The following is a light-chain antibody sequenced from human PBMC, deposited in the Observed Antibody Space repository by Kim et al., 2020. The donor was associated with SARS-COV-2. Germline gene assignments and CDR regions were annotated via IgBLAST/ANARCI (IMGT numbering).Light chain of an antibody. CDR1: TGAVTTGPY. CDR3: LLSYSVPRV. V-gene: IGLV7-46*01. Sequence: PGGTVTLTCGSSTGAVTTGPYPFWFQQKPGQAPRTLIYDTNNRHSWTPARFSASLLGGKAALTLSGAQPEDEADYYCLLSYSVPRVFGGGTQLTVL. J-gene: IGLJ3*02. CDR2: DTN.